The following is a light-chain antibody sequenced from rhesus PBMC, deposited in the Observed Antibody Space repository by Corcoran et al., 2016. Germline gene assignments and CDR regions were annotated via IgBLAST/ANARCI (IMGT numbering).Light chain of an antibody. V-gene: IGLV2-13*03. CDR3: SSYTSTRTDI. Sequence: QAAPTQSPSVSGSPGQSVTISCTGTSSDIGGHNRVSWYQQHPGKVPKLMIYEVSKRPSGVSDRFSGSKSGNTASRTISGRQAKDEADYYCSSYTSTRTDIYGSGTRLTV. CDR2: EVS. CDR1: SSDIGGHNR. J-gene: IGLJ1*01.